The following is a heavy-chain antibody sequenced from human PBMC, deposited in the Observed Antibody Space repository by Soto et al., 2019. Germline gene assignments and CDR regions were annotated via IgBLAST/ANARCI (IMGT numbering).Heavy chain of an antibody. V-gene: IGHV3-53*02. Sequence: VQLVETGGGLIQPGGSLRLSCAASGFSVRGKYMSWVRQAPGKGLEWVSITYAGGTTYYADSVKGRFTISRDNSKNTLYLQMNSLRAEDTAMYYCARGPFEYYAMDVWGQGTTVTVSS. CDR2: TYAGGTT. CDR3: ARGPFEYYAMDV. J-gene: IGHJ6*02. CDR1: GFSVRGKY.